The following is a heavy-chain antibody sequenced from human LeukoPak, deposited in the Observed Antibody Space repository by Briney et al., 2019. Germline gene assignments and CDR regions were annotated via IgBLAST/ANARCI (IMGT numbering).Heavy chain of an antibody. CDR1: GGSISSGGYY. V-gene: IGHV4-30-2*01. J-gene: IGHJ3*02. CDR3: ASPRGMVIYDAFDI. D-gene: IGHD2-21*01. Sequence: PSETLSLTCTVSGGSISSGGYYWSWIRQPPGKGLEWIGYIYHSGSTYYNPSLKSRVTISVDRSKNQFSLKLSSVTAADTAVYYCASPRGMVIYDAFDIWGQGTMVTVSS. CDR2: IYHSGST.